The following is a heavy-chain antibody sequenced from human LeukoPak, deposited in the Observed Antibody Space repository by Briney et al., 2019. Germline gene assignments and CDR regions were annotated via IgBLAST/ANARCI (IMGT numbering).Heavy chain of an antibody. V-gene: IGHV3-30-3*01. D-gene: IGHD4-17*01. Sequence: GGSLRLSCAASGFTFSSYAMHWVRQAPGKGLEWVAVISYDGSNKYYADSVKGRFTISRDNSKNSLYLQMNSLRAEDTAVYYCAREDMTTVTTIDYWGQGTLVTVSS. J-gene: IGHJ4*02. CDR2: ISYDGSNK. CDR3: AREDMTTVTTIDY. CDR1: GFTFSSYA.